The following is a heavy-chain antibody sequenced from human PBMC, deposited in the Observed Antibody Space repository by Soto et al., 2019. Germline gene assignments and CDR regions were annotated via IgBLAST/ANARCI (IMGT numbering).Heavy chain of an antibody. V-gene: IGHV4-31*03. J-gene: IGHJ5*02. CDR2: IYYSGIT. Sequence: QVQLQESGPGLVKPSQTLSLTCTVSGGSISGGDYNWSWIRQHPGKGLEWIGYIYYSGITYYNPSLKSRVTISVDTSMNHLSLNLSSVTAADSAVDYCARGGGWITSWFDPWGQGTLVTVSS. D-gene: IGHD3-16*01. CDR1: GGSISGGDYN. CDR3: ARGGGWITSWFDP.